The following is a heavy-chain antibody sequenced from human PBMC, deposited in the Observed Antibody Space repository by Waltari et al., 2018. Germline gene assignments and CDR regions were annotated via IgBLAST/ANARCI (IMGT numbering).Heavy chain of an antibody. CDR1: GASISSSSYY. D-gene: IGHD6-13*01. CDR2: IYYSGST. V-gene: IGHV4-39*07. Sequence: QLQLQESGPGLVKHSETMSLTCTVSGASISSSSYYWGWIRQPPGKGLEWIGSIYYSGSTYYNPSLKSRVTISVDTSKNQFSLKLSSVTAADTAVYYCARDQEAAAGPSLLHWGQGTLVTVSS. CDR3: ARDQEAAAGPSLLH. J-gene: IGHJ1*01.